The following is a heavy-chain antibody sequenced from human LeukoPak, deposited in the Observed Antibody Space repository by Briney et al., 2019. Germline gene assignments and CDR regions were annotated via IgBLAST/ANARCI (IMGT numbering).Heavy chain of an antibody. J-gene: IGHJ4*02. CDR3: ARKSASGNYPLDY. D-gene: IGHD3-10*01. V-gene: IGHV3-23*01. CDR1: GFNFGSYS. Sequence: GGSLRLSCAASGFNFGSYSMTWVRQAPGKWVEWVSVISADSAATFYADSVKGRFTISRDNGRNTVFLQMSSLRAEDTALYYCARKSASGNYPLDYWGQGTLVTVSS. CDR2: ISADSAAT.